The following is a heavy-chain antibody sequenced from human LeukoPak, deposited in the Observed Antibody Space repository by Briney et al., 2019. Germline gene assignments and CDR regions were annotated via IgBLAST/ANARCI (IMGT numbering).Heavy chain of an antibody. CDR3: AKSRSNTLCRDVVY. Sequence: GGSLRLSCAASGFTFSIYTMNWVRQAPGKGLEWVSVVSGSSDATFYADSVKGRFTISRDNSKNTLYLQMNSLRAEDTAIYYCAKSRSNTLCRDVVYWGQGTLVTVS. CDR1: GFTFSIYT. V-gene: IGHV3-23*01. D-gene: IGHD2/OR15-2a*01. CDR2: VSGSSDAT. J-gene: IGHJ4*02.